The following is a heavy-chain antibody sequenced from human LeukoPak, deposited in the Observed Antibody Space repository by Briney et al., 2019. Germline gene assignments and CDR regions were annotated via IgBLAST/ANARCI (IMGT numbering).Heavy chain of an antibody. V-gene: IGHV5-51*01. CDR3: ARPGGSYGSDFDF. D-gene: IGHD1-26*01. CDR1: GYKFSSYW. CDR2: IYPGDSDT. J-gene: IGHJ4*02. Sequence: GESLKISCKGSGYKFSSYWVGWVRQMPGKGLEWMAIIYPGDSDTRISPSFQGQVTISADESTSTVYLQWSSLKASDTAMYYCARPGGSYGSDFDFWGQGTLVTVSS.